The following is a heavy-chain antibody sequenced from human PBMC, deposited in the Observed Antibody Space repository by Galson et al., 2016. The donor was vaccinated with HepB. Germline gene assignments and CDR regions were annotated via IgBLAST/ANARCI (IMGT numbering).Heavy chain of an antibody. CDR1: GGSFNSYS. CDR2: VTHTGNT. Sequence: SETLSLTCSVYGGSFNSYSWSWIRQPPGKGLEWIGEVTHTGNTNYNPSLESRLTMAIDTSMNQSSLRLRSVTAADTAVYYCAREDWYFDVWGRGTQVTVSS. CDR3: AREDWYFDV. V-gene: IGHV4-34*01. J-gene: IGHJ2*01.